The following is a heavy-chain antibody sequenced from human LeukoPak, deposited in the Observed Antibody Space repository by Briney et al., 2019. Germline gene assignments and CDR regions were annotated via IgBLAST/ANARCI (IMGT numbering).Heavy chain of an antibody. V-gene: IGHV3-7*05. J-gene: IGHJ4*02. CDR1: GFTFSSYW. CDR2: IKTDGTEN. CDR3: AKHGPNVFDF. Sequence: GGSLRLSCTASGFTFSSYWMGWVRQAPGKGLEWVANIKTDGTENYYVDSVKGRFTIPRDNAKNLLYLRMNSLRGEDTAVYYCAKHGPNVFDFWGQGTLVTVSS. D-gene: IGHD3-16*01.